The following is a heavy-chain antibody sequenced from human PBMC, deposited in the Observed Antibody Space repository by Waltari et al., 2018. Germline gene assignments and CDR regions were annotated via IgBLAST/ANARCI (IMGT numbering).Heavy chain of an antibody. CDR2: IKQDGSEK. J-gene: IGHJ4*02. CDR1: GFTVSSYW. CDR3: GSGWQIDY. Sequence: EVQLVESGGGWVQPGGSLRLSCAASGFTVSSYWMRWVRQAPGKGLEWVANIKQDGSEKYYVDSVKGRFTISRDNAKNSLYLQMNSLRAEDTAVYYCGSGWQIDYWGQGALVTVSS. D-gene: IGHD6-19*01. V-gene: IGHV3-7*01.